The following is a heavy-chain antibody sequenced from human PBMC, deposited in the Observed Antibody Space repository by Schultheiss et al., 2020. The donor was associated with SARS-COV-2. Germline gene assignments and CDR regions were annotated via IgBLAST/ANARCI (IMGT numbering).Heavy chain of an antibody. V-gene: IGHV4-34*09. J-gene: IGHJ5*02. CDR1: GGSFRGYY. D-gene: IGHD1-7*01. CDR3: ARGITGTTRWFDP. CDR2: INHSGST. Sequence: SQTLSLTCAVHGGSFRGYYWSWIRQPPGKGLEWIGEINHSGSTNYNASLKSRVTISVDTSKNQFSLKLSSVTAADTAVYYCARGITGTTRWFDPWGQGTLVTVSS.